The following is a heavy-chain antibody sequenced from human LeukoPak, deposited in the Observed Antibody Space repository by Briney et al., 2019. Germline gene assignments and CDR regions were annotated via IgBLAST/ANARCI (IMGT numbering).Heavy chain of an antibody. CDR1: GGTFSSYA. J-gene: IGHJ4*02. CDR2: IIPIFGTA. CDR3: ARGPPGYYYDSSGYLGY. Sequence: SVKVSCKASGGTFSSYAISWVRQAPGQGLEWMGRIIPIFGTANYAQKFQGRVTITTDESTSTAYMELSSLRSEDTAVYYCARGPPGYYYDSSGYLGYWGQGTLVTVSS. D-gene: IGHD3-22*01. V-gene: IGHV1-69*05.